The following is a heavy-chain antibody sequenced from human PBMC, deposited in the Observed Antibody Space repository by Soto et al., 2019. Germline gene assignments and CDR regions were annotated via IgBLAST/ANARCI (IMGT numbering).Heavy chain of an antibody. V-gene: IGHV4-30-2*01. CDR1: GGSISSGGYS. CDR2: IYHSGST. D-gene: IGHD7-27*01. J-gene: IGHJ6*02. CDR3: ASARAIWGFSGMDV. Sequence: QLQLQESGSGLVKPSQTLSLTCAVSGGSISSGGYSWSWIRQPPGKGLEWIGYIYHSGSTYYNPSLKRRVTIAIDRSKTQFSLKLSSVTAADTAVYYCASARAIWGFSGMDVWGQGTTVTVSS.